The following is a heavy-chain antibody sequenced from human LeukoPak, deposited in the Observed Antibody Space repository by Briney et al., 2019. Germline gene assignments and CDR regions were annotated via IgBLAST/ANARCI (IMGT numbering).Heavy chain of an antibody. J-gene: IGHJ4*02. CDR2: IYYSGST. D-gene: IGHD6-19*01. CDR3: ARRGWYEEYYFDY. Sequence: YPSETLSLTCTVSGGSISSYYWSWIRQPPGKGLEWIGYIYYSGSTNYNPSLKSRVTISVDTSKNQFSLKLSSVTAADTAVYYCARRGWYEEYYFDYWGQGTLVTVSS. CDR1: GGSISSYY. V-gene: IGHV4-59*08.